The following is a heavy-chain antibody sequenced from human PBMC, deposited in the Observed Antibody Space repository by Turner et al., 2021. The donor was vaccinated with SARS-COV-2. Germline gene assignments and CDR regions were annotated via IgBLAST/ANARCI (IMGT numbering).Heavy chain of an antibody. CDR1: GFSFSNYW. CDR3: AGGAV. Sequence: EGQLVESGGALVQPGGSPHIPCADSGFSFSNYWMHWVRQVPGKGVVGVSRVNSDGSSKVYADSVRGRFTLSRDNAKNVLYLQMNRLRVDDTAVYYCAGGAVWGQGTMLTVSS. V-gene: IGHV3-74*01. J-gene: IGHJ3*01. CDR2: VNSDGSSK.